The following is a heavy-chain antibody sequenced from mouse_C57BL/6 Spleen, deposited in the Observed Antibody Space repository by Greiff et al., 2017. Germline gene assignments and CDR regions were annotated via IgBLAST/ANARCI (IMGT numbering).Heavy chain of an antibody. CDR1: GYTFTDYY. D-gene: IGHD3-3*01. CDR3: AREEGRGYFDV. Sequence: VQLQQSGPELVKPGASVKMSCKASGYTFTDYYMHWVKQSHGKSLAWIGYINPNNGGTSSNQKFKGQATLTVKKSSRTAYMERRSLTSEDSAVYDCAREEGRGYFDVWGTGTTVTVSS. V-gene: IGHV1-22*01. J-gene: IGHJ1*03. CDR2: INPNNGGT.